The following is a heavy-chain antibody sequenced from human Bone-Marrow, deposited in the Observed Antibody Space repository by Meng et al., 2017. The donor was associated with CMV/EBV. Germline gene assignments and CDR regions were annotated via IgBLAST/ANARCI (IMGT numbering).Heavy chain of an antibody. CDR3: ARGLIAARLDY. J-gene: IGHJ4*02. Sequence: GESLKISCAASGFTFSSYSMNWVRQAPGKGLEWVANIKQDGSEKYYVDSVKGRFTISRDNAKNSLYLQMNSLRAEDTAVYYCARGLIAARLDYWGQGTRVTVSS. V-gene: IGHV3-7*01. D-gene: IGHD6-6*01. CDR2: IKQDGSEK. CDR1: GFTFSSYS.